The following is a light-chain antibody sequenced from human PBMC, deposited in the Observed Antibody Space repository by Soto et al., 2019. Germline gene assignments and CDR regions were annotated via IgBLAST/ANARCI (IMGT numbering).Light chain of an antibody. J-gene: IGKJ4*01. Sequence: EVVLTQSPATLSVSRGERGTLSCRASQSVKSNLAWYQQKPGQAPRLLIYDASNRATGIPARFSGSGSGTEFTLTISSLQSEDFAIYYCQQYHIWLTFGGGTKVDI. CDR3: QQYHIWLT. CDR1: QSVKSN. CDR2: DAS. V-gene: IGKV3-15*01.